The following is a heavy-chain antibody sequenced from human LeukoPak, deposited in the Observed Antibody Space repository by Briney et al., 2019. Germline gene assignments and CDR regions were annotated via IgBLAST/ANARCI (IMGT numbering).Heavy chain of an antibody. CDR1: GGSISSSSYY. CDR3: ASDGSINVQYYYYGMDV. CDR2: IYYSGST. J-gene: IGHJ6*02. D-gene: IGHD1-1*01. Sequence: SETLSLTCTVSGGSISSSSYYWGWIRQPPGKGLEWIGSIYYSGSTYYNPSLKSRVTISVDTSKNQFSLKLSSVTAADTAVYYCASDGSINVQYYYYGMDVWGQGTTVTVSS. V-gene: IGHV4-39*01.